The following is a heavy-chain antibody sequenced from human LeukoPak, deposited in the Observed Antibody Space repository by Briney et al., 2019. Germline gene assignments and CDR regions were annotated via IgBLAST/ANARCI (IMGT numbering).Heavy chain of an antibody. V-gene: IGHV1-2*02. CDR2: INPNSGDT. J-gene: IGHJ4*02. Sequence: ASVTVSCKASGYTFTGYYMHWVRQAPGQGLEWMGWINPNSGDTNYAQKFQGRVTMTRDTSISTAYMELSRLRSDDTAVYFCARDENDQLLGLDYWGQGTLVSVSS. CDR3: ARDENDQLLGLDY. CDR1: GYTFTGYY. D-gene: IGHD5-24*01.